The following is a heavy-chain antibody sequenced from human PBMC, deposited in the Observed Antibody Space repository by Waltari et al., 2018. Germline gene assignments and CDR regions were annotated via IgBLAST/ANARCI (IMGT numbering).Heavy chain of an antibody. V-gene: IGHV4-59*10. Sequence: QVQLQQWGAGLLKPSETLSLTCAVYGGSFSGYYWSWIRQPAGKGLEWIGRIYTSGSTNYNPSLKSRVTISVDTSKNQFSLKLSSVTAADTAVYYCARGTILVVAYYYYYGMDVWGQGTTDTVSS. CDR2: IYTSGST. CDR1: GGSFSGYY. CDR3: ARGTILVVAYYYYYGMDV. J-gene: IGHJ6*02. D-gene: IGHD2-15*01.